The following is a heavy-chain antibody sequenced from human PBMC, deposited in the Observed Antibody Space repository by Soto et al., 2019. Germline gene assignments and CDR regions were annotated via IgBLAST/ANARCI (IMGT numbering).Heavy chain of an antibody. Sequence: EVQLVESRGGLVQPGGSLKLSCAASGFTVSGSAMHGVRQASGKGLEWVGRIRDKANSYATAYTASVKGRFTISRDDSKNTAYLQMDSLKTEDTAVYYCTRLYCGGDCDFDSWGQGTLVTVYS. V-gene: IGHV3-73*02. D-gene: IGHD2-21*02. J-gene: IGHJ4*02. CDR2: IRDKANSYAT. CDR3: TRLYCGGDCDFDS. CDR1: GFTVSGSA.